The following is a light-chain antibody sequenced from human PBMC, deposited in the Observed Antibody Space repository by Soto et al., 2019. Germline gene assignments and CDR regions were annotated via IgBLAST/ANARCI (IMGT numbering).Light chain of an antibody. J-gene: IGLJ1*01. CDR1: SSNVGGYNY. Sequence: QSALTQPASVSGSPGQSITISCTGTSSNVGGYNYVSWYQQHPGKAPKLMIYDVRNRPSGVSNRFSGSKSGNTATLTISGLKAEEEADYYCSSYTSSSTLYVFGTGTKVTDL. V-gene: IGLV2-14*01. CDR2: DVR. CDR3: SSYTSSSTLYV.